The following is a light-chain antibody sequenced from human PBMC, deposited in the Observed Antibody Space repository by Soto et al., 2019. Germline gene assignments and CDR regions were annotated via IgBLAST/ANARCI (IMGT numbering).Light chain of an antibody. CDR3: QLANSFPIT. CDR1: QGISAW. Sequence: DIQMTQSPSSVSASVGDRVTITCRASQGISAWLAWYQQKPGKAPKLLIYAASSLQSGVPSRFSGSGFGTDFTHTLRSLQPADFATYCCQLANSFPITFGQGTRLEMK. V-gene: IGKV1D-12*01. J-gene: IGKJ5*01. CDR2: AAS.